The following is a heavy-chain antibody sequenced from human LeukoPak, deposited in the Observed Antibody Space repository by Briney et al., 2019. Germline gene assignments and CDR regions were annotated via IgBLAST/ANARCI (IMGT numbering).Heavy chain of an antibody. D-gene: IGHD6-19*01. Sequence: GGSLRLSCAASGFTFSSYAMSWVRQAPGKGLEWVSAISGSGGSTYYADSVKGRFTISRDNSKNTLYLPMNSLRAEDTAVYYCAKDRPIYSSGWSYYFAYWGQGTLVTVSS. CDR3: AKDRPIYSSGWSYYFAY. CDR1: GFTFSSYA. CDR2: ISGSGGST. V-gene: IGHV3-23*01. J-gene: IGHJ4*02.